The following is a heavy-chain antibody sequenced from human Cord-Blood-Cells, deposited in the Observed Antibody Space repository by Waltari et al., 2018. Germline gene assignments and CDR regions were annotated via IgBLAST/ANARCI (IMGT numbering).Heavy chain of an antibody. CDR3: ARGVTMVQGDFDY. J-gene: IGHJ4*02. Sequence: QVQLQQWGAGLLKPSETLSLTCAVYGGSSSGYFWSWIRQPPGKGLEWIGEINHSGSTNYNPSLKSRVTISVDTSKNQFSLKLSSVTAADTAVYYCARGVTMVQGDFDYWGQGTLVTVSP. V-gene: IGHV4-34*01. D-gene: IGHD3-10*01. CDR2: INHSGST. CDR1: GGSSSGYF.